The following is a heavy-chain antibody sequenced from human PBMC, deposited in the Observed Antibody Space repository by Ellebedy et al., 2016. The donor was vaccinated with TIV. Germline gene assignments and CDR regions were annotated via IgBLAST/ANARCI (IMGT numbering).Heavy chain of an antibody. CDR2: IYSGGST. Sequence: PGGSLRLSCAASGFTVSSNYMSWVRQAPGKGLEWVSVIYSGGSTYYADSVKGRFTISRDNSKNTLYLQMNSLRAEDTAVYYCARDLPNGDYTAMVDYWGQGTLVTVSS. CDR3: ARDLPNGDYTAMVDY. D-gene: IGHD5-18*01. CDR1: GFTVSSNY. J-gene: IGHJ4*02. V-gene: IGHV3-66*01.